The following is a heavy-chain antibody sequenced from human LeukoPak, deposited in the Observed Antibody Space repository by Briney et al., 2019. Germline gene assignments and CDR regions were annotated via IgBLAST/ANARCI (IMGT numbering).Heavy chain of an antibody. D-gene: IGHD1-1*01. CDR1: GFTVSSNY. Sequence: GSLRLSCAASGFTVSSNYMSWVRQAPGKGLEWVSVIYSGGSTYYADSVKGRFTISRDNTKNTLYLQMNSLRAEDTAMYYCATSRTFDYWGQGTLVTVSS. J-gene: IGHJ4*02. CDR2: IYSGGST. V-gene: IGHV3-66*01. CDR3: ATSRTFDY.